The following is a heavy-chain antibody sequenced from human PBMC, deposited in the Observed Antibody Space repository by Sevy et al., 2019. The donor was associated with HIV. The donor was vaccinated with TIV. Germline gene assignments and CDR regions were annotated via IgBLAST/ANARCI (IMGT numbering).Heavy chain of an antibody. CDR3: AKDLEQQLGPDY. CDR1: GFTFSSYD. D-gene: IGHD6-13*01. CDR2: ISPTGGTT. V-gene: IGHV3-23*01. Sequence: GGSLRLSCAASGFTFSSYDTSWVRQAPGKGLEWVSGISPTGGTTHYAESVKGRFIISRDNSKKTLFLQMNSLRAEDTALYYCAKDLEQQLGPDYWCQGTQVTVSS. J-gene: IGHJ4*02.